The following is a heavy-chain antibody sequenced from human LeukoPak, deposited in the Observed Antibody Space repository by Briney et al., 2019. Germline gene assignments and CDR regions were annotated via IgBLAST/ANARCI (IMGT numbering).Heavy chain of an antibody. CDR2: IFHTGNT. CDR3: ARRVVVLSSWSFDL. J-gene: IGHJ2*01. CDR1: GGSISRTNW. Sequence: TLSLTCAVSGGSISRTNWWSWVRPXPGKGLEWVGEIFHTGNTNSNPSLQSRVTVSVDKSKNQFSLKLSSVTAADTAVYYCARRVVVLSSWSFDLWGRGTLVTVSS. V-gene: IGHV4-4*02. D-gene: IGHD2-21*01.